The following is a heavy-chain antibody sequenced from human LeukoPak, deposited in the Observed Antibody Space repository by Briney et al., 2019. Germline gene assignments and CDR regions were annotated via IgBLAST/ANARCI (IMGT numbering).Heavy chain of an antibody. Sequence: IPSETLSLTCTVSGDSISRYSYYWGWIRQPPGKGLEWIGSIYYSGSTYYNPSLKSRVTVSVDTSKNQFSLKLSSVTAADTAVYYCARHWAFCGGDCYPTRVWFDPWGQGSLATVSS. V-gene: IGHV4-39*01. J-gene: IGHJ5*02. CDR2: IYYSGST. D-gene: IGHD2-21*02. CDR1: GDSISRYSYY. CDR3: ARHWAFCGGDCYPTRVWFDP.